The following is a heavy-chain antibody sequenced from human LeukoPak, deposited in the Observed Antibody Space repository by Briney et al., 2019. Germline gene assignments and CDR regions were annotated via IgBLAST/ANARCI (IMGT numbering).Heavy chain of an antibody. V-gene: IGHV4-4*02. CDR1: GGSISSSNW. Sequence: SETLSLTCAVSGGSISSSNWWSWVRQPPGKGLEWIGEIYHSGSTNYNPSLKSRVTMSVDTSNNQFSLRLTSVTAADTAVYFCARGYCSETTCYRDMATILPDYWGRGTLVTVSS. J-gene: IGHJ4*02. CDR2: IYHSGST. CDR3: ARGYCSETTCYRDMATILPDY. D-gene: IGHD2-2*02.